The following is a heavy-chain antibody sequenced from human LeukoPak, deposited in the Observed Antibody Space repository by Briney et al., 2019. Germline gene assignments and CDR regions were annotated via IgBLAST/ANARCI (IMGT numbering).Heavy chain of an antibody. CDR3: ARGGYYYGSGSPMDV. V-gene: IGHV1-2*02. Sequence: GASVKVSCKTSGYTFTGYYMHWVRQAPGQGLEWMGWINPDSGGTNYAQKFQGRVTMTRDTSISTAYMELSRLTSDDTAVYYCARGGYYYGSGSPMDVWGQGTTVTVSS. CDR2: INPDSGGT. CDR1: GYTFTGYY. J-gene: IGHJ6*02. D-gene: IGHD3-10*01.